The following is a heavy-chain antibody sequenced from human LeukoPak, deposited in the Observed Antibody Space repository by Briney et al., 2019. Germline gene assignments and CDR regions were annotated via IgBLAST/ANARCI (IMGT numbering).Heavy chain of an antibody. CDR2: ISSSSSTI. CDR3: AKAPHTVTTLIFDY. CDR1: GFTFSSYS. V-gene: IGHV3-48*04. D-gene: IGHD4-17*01. J-gene: IGHJ4*02. Sequence: PGGSLRLSCAASGFTFSSYSMNWVRQAPGKGLEWVSYISSSSSTIYYADSVKGRFTISRDNAKNSLYLQMNSLRAEDTAVYYCAKAPHTVTTLIFDYWGQGTLVTVSS.